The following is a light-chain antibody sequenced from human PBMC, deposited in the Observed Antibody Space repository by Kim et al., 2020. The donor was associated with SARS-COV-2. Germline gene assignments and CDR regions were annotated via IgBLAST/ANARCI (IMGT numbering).Light chain of an antibody. CDR2: DDS. Sequence: APGKTARITCGGNNIGSKSVYWYQQKSGRAPVLVVFDDSDRPSGIPERFSGSRSGNTATLTVIGVEAGDEADYYCQVWDTNSDHVVFGGGTQLTVL. CDR3: QVWDTNSDHVV. CDR1: NIGSKS. J-gene: IGLJ2*01. V-gene: IGLV3-21*03.